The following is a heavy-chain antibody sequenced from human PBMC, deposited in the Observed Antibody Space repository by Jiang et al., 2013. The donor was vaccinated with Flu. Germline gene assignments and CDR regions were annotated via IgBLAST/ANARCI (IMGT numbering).Heavy chain of an antibody. D-gene: IGHD2/OR15-2a*01. CDR1: GFSLSTSGVG. Sequence: KPTQTLTLTCTFSGFSLSTSGVGVGWIRQPPGKALEWLALIYWDDNKRYSPSLKSRLTITKDISKNQVVLTMTNMDPVDTATYYCAHRVIVAGHFGYWGQGTLVTVSS. V-gene: IGHV2-5*02. J-gene: IGHJ4*02. CDR3: AHRVIVAGHFGY. CDR2: IYWDDNK.